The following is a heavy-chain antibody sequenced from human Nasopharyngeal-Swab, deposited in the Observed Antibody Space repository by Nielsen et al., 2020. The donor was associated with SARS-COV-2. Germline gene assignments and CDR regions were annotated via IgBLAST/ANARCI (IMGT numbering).Heavy chain of an antibody. D-gene: IGHD2-15*01. CDR1: GFTFDDYT. CDR3: AKSSVARSDYYYYYYMDV. J-gene: IGHJ6*03. Sequence: GESLKISCAASGFTFDDYTMHWVRQAPGKGLEWVSLISWDGGSTYYADSVKGRFTISRDNSKNSLYLQMNSLRTEDTALYYCAKSSVARSDYYYYYYMDVWGKGTTVTVSS. V-gene: IGHV3-43*01. CDR2: ISWDGGST.